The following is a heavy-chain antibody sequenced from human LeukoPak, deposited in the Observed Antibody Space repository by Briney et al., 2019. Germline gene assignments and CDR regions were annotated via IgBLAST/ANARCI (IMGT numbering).Heavy chain of an antibody. CDR1: GGSISSSSYY. V-gene: IGHV4-39*01. J-gene: IGHJ4*02. D-gene: IGHD1-26*01. CDR2: IYYSGST. Sequence: SETLSLTCTVSGGSISSSSYYWGWIRQPPGKGLEWIGSIYYSGSTYYNPSLKSRVTISVDTSKNQFSLKLGSVTAADTAVYYCARLQRVGATMGYFDYWGQGTLVTVSS. CDR3: ARLQRVGATMGYFDY.